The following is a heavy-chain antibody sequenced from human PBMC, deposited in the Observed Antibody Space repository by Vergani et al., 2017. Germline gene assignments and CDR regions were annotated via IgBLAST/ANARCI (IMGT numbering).Heavy chain of an antibody. D-gene: IGHD3-22*01. CDR2: IKQDGSEK. CDR1: GFTFSSYW. V-gene: IGHV3-7*03. Sequence: EVQLVESGGGLVQPGGSLRLSCAASGFTFSSYWMSWVRQAPAKGLEWVANIKQDGSEKYYVDSVKGRFTISRDNAKNSLYLQMNSLRAEDTAVYYCASYYDSTGRGGMDVWGQGTTVTVSS. CDR3: ASYYDSTGRGGMDV. J-gene: IGHJ6*02.